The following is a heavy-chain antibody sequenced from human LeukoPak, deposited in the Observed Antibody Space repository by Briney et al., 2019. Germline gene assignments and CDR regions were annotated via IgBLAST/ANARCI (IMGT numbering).Heavy chain of an antibody. CDR3: AKGWKQLVLYAFDI. J-gene: IGHJ3*02. D-gene: IGHD6-13*01. CDR2: ISGSGGST. V-gene: IGHV3-23*01. CDR1: GFTFSSYA. Sequence: GGSQSLFCAASGFTFSSYAMSWVRHAPGKGLEWVSAISGSGGSTYYADAVKGRPTISRDNSKNTLYLQMNSLRAEDTAVYYCAKGWKQLVLYAFDIWGQGTMVTVSS.